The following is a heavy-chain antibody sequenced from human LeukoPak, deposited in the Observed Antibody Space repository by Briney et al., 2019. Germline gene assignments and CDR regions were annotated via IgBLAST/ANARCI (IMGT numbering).Heavy chain of an antibody. Sequence: PGGSLRLSCAASGFTFSSYGMHWVRQAPGKGLEWVAFIRYDGSNKYYADSVKGRFTISRDNSKNTLYLQMNSLRAEDTAVYYCARERLPLDYGDYGWFDPWGQGTLVTVSS. CDR3: ARERLPLDYGDYGWFDP. CDR1: GFTFSSYG. J-gene: IGHJ5*02. D-gene: IGHD4-17*01. CDR2: IRYDGSNK. V-gene: IGHV3-30*02.